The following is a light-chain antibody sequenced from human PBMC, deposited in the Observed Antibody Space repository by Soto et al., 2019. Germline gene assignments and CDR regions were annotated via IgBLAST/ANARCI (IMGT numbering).Light chain of an antibody. Sequence: DIQMTQSPSSRSSSVGDSVTITCRSSQGISNYFAWYHQKPGKVPKILIYAASTLESGVPSRLSGSGSGTDFTLTISSLQSEDVATYYCQKYNIAPDTFGQGTKREIK. V-gene: IGKV1-27*01. CDR2: AAS. J-gene: IGKJ2*01. CDR1: QGISNY. CDR3: QKYNIAPDT.